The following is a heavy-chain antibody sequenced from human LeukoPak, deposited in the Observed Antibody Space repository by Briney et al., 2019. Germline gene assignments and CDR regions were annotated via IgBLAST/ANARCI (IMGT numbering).Heavy chain of an antibody. CDR1: GFTFSSYT. Sequence: GGSLRLSCAASGFTFSSYTMSWVRQAPGKGLEWVSSISSSGGSTYYADSGKGRFTISRDNSKNTLFLQMNSLRAEDTAVYYCATVPPGYCSGGSCYLDYWGQGTLVTVSS. CDR2: ISSSGGST. J-gene: IGHJ4*02. V-gene: IGHV3-23*01. D-gene: IGHD2-15*01. CDR3: ATVPPGYCSGGSCYLDY.